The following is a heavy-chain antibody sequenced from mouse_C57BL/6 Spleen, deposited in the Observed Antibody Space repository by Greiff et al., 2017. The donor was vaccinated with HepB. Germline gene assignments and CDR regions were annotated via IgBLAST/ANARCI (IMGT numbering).Heavy chain of an antibody. CDR3: ATYYDYAYYAMDY. D-gene: IGHD2-4*01. Sequence: EVMLVESGGGLVKPGGSLKLSCAASGFTFSDYGMHWVRQAPEKGLEWVAYISSGSSTIYYADTVKGRFTISRDNAKNTLFLQMTSLRSEDTAMYYCATYYDYAYYAMDYWGQGTSVTVSS. J-gene: IGHJ4*01. CDR2: ISSGSSTI. V-gene: IGHV5-17*01. CDR1: GFTFSDYG.